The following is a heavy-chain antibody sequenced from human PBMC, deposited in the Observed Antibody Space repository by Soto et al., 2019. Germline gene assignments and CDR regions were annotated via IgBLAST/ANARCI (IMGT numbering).Heavy chain of an antibody. Sequence: QSGGSLRLSCAASGFTFSSYGMHWVRQAPGKGLEWVAVISYDGSNKYYADSVKGRFTISRDNSKNTLYLQMNSLRAEDTAVYYCAKDRANWLLIYYYYGMDVWGQGTTVTVSS. CDR2: ISYDGSNK. V-gene: IGHV3-30*18. D-gene: IGHD2-15*01. CDR1: GFTFSSYG. J-gene: IGHJ6*02. CDR3: AKDRANWLLIYYYYGMDV.